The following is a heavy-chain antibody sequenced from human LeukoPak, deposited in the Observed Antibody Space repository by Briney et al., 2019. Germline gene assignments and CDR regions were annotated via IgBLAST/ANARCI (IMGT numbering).Heavy chain of an antibody. Sequence: PSETLSLTCTVSGGSICSSSYYWGWIRQPPGTGLEWIGSIYYSGSTYYNPSLKSRVTISVDTSKNQFSLKLSSVTAADTAVYYCASQLGYCSGGSCYSDYWGQGTLVTVSS. J-gene: IGHJ4*02. D-gene: IGHD2-15*01. CDR3: ASQLGYCSGGSCYSDY. V-gene: IGHV4-39*01. CDR1: GGSICSSSYY. CDR2: IYYSGST.